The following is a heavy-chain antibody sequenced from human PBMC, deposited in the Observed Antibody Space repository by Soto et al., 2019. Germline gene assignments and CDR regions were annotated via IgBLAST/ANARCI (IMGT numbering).Heavy chain of an antibody. J-gene: IGHJ5*02. D-gene: IGHD6-13*01. Sequence: SETLSLTCSVSDGSISSGSYYWCWLRQPPGKGLEWIGSIFNSGTMYYNPSLKSRVTISVDTSKNQFSLKLNSVTAADTAVYYCAKVEVPESSRWHPFDPWGQGTLVTVSS. CDR2: IFNSGTM. CDR3: AKVEVPESSRWHPFDP. CDR1: DGSISSGSYY. V-gene: IGHV4-39*01.